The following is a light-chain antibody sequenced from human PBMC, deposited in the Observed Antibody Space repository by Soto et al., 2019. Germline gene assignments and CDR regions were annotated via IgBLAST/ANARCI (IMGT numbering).Light chain of an antibody. CDR3: CSYAGTFYV. V-gene: IGLV2-11*01. J-gene: IGLJ1*01. Sequence: QSALTQPASVSGSPGQSITISCTGTSTDVGVYNYVSWYQHHPGKAPKLMIYDVSERPSGVPDRFSGSKSGNTASLTISGLQAEDEADYYCCSYAGTFYVFGTGDQGHRP. CDR1: STDVGVYNY. CDR2: DVS.